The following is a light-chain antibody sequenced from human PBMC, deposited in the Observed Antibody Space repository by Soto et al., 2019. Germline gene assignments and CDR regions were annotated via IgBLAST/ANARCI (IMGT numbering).Light chain of an antibody. J-gene: IGLJ2*01. CDR3: CSYAGNYTFV. CDR1: SSDVGGYNY. Sequence: QPVLTQPRSVSGSPGQSVTISCTGTSSDVGGYNYVSWYQQDPGKAPKLMIYAVSKRPSGVPDRFSGSKSGNTASLTISGLQAEDEADYYCCSYAGNYTFVFGGGTQLTVL. V-gene: IGLV2-11*01. CDR2: AVS.